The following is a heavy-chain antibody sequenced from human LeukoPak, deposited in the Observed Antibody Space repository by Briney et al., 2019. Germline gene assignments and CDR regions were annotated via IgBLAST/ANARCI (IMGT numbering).Heavy chain of an antibody. D-gene: IGHD2-2*03. CDR2: ISAYNGNT. Sequence: GASVKVSCKASGYTFTSYGISWVRQAPGQGLEWMGWISAYNGNTNCAQKLQGRITMTTDTSTSTAYMELRSLRSDDTAVYYCARLDIVVVPAATPYYYYYMDVWGKGTTVTVSS. J-gene: IGHJ6*03. V-gene: IGHV1-18*01. CDR1: GYTFTSYG. CDR3: ARLDIVVVPAATPYYYYYMDV.